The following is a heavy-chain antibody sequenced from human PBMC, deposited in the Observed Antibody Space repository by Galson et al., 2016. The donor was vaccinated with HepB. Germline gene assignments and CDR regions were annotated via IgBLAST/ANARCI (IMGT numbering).Heavy chain of an antibody. Sequence: SVKVSCKASGGTFSSYAISWVRQAPGQGLEWMGGIIPFFGTTNSAQKFQGRVTITADKSTSTAYMELSSLSSEDTAVYFCARGLYGGNSGSDIWGQGTMVTVSS. V-gene: IGHV1-69*06. D-gene: IGHD4-23*01. CDR1: GGTFSSYA. J-gene: IGHJ3*02. CDR3: ARGLYGGNSGSDI. CDR2: IIPFFGTT.